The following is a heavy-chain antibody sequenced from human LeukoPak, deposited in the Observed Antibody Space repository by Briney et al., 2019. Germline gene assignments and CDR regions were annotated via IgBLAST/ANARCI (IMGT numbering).Heavy chain of an antibody. CDR1: GGSISSSSYY. Sequence: SEILSLTCTVSGGSISSSSYYWGWIRQPPGKGLEWIGSIYYSGSTYYNPSLKSRVTISVDTSKIQFSLKLSSVTAADTAVYFCARHIRNYYDSSGPVGYFDYWGQGTLVTVSS. CDR2: IYYSGST. D-gene: IGHD3-22*01. CDR3: ARHIRNYYDSSGPVGYFDY. V-gene: IGHV4-39*01. J-gene: IGHJ4*02.